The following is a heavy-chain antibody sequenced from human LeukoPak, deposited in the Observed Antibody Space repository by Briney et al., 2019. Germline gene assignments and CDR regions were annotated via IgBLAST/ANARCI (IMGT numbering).Heavy chain of an antibody. V-gene: IGHV3-23*01. J-gene: IGHJ3*02. CDR1: GFTFSSYA. Sequence: GSLRLSCAASGFTFSSYAMSWVRQAPGKGLEWVSGISGSGGSTYYADSVKGRFTISRDNSKNTLYLQMNSLRAEDTAVYYCANLPGNDDAFDIWGQGTMVTVSS. CDR2: ISGSGGST. CDR3: ANLPGNDDAFDI.